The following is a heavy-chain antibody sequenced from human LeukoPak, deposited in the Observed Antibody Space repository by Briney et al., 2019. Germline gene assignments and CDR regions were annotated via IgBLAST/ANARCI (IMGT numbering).Heavy chain of an antibody. Sequence: ASVKVSCKASGYTFTSYGISWVRQAPGQGLEWMGWISAYYGNTNYAQKLQGRVTMTTDTSTSTAYMELRSLRSDDTAVYYCARNYDILTGYYSPPYFDYWGQGTLVTVSS. J-gene: IGHJ4*02. CDR2: ISAYYGNT. CDR3: ARNYDILTGYYSPPYFDY. CDR1: GYTFTSYG. D-gene: IGHD3-9*01. V-gene: IGHV1-18*04.